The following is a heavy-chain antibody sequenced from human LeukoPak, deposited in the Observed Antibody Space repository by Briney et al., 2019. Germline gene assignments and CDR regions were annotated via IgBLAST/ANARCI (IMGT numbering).Heavy chain of an antibody. CDR1: GFTVSSNY. D-gene: IGHD4-17*01. V-gene: IGHV3-9*03. J-gene: IGHJ3*02. CDR3: AKAGTPRATVTTSAFDI. Sequence: GGSLRLSCAASGFTVSSNYMSWVRQAPGKGLEWVSGISWNSGSIGYADSVKSRFTISRDNAKNSLYLQMNSLRAEDMALYYCAKAGTPRATVTTSAFDIWGQGTMVTVSS. CDR2: ISWNSGSI.